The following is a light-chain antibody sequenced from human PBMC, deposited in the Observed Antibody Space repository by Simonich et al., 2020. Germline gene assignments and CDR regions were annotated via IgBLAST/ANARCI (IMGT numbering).Light chain of an antibody. CDR1: QSVLYSSNNKNY. CDR2: WAA. Sequence: DIVMTQSPDSLAVSLGARATINCKSSQSVLYSSNNKNYLAWYQQKPGQPPKLLISWAATRESGVPDRFSGSGSGTDFNLTISSLQAEDGAVYYCQQYYSTPLTFGGGTKVEIK. J-gene: IGKJ4*01. CDR3: QQYYSTPLT. V-gene: IGKV4-1*01.